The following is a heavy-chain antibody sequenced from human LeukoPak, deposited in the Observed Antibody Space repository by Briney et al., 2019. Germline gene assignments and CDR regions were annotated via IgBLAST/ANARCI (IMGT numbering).Heavy chain of an antibody. V-gene: IGHV3-48*01. J-gene: IGHJ4*02. Sequence: GGSLRLSCAASGFTFSSYSMNWVRQAPGKGLELDSYISSSNSTIYYADSVKGRFTISRDNAKNSLYLQMNSLRAEDTAVYYCAGAWATLPYYFDYWGQGTLVTVSS. CDR3: AGAWATLPYYFDY. D-gene: IGHD2-15*01. CDR1: GFTFSSYS. CDR2: ISSSNSTI.